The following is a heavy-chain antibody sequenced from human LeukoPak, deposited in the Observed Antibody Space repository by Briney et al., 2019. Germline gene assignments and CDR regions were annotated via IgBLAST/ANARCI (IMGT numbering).Heavy chain of an antibody. J-gene: IGHJ4*02. Sequence: PGGSLRLSCAASGFTFSSYAMSWVRQAPGKGLEWVSAISGSGGSTYYADSVKGRFTISRDNSKNTLYLQMNSLRAEDTAVYYCASLLLYNWNDEGLDYWGQGTLVTVSS. V-gene: IGHV3-23*01. CDR1: GFTFSSYA. CDR2: ISGSGGST. CDR3: ASLLLYNWNDEGLDY. D-gene: IGHD1-1*01.